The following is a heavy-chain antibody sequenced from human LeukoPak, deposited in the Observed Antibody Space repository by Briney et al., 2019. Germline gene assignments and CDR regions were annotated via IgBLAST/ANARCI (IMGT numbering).Heavy chain of an antibody. D-gene: IGHD3-22*01. V-gene: IGHV4-39*01. J-gene: IGHJ4*02. CDR1: GGSFSRGTYY. CDR2: IYYSGST. CDR3: ALGHDSSGYYFFDY. Sequence: KSSQTLSLTCTVSGGSFSRGTYYCNWIRQPAGKGLEWIGSIYYSGSTYYNPSLKSRVTISVDTSKNQFSLKLSSVTAADTAVYYCALGHDSSGYYFFDYWGQGTLVTVSS.